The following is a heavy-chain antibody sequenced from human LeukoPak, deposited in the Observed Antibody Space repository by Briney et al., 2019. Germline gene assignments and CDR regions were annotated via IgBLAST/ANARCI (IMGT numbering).Heavy chain of an antibody. CDR3: ASGGLNIVVLPAASGH. Sequence: GGSPRLSCAASGFTFSSYSMNWVRQAPGKGLEWVSSISSSSSYMYYADSVKGRFTISRDNAKNSLYLQMNSLRAEDTAVYYCASGGLNIVVLPAASGHWGQGTLVTVSS. J-gene: IGHJ4*02. CDR2: ISSSSSYM. D-gene: IGHD2-2*01. CDR1: GFTFSSYS. V-gene: IGHV3-21*01.